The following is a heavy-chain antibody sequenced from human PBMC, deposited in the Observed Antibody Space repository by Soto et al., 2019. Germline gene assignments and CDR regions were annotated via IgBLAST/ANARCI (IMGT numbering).Heavy chain of an antibody. D-gene: IGHD2-2*01. V-gene: IGHV1-69*02. J-gene: IGHJ4*02. CDR1: GGTFISYT. Sequence: SVKVSCKASGGTFISYTFSWVRQAPGQGLEWMGRIIPLHNIPNYAQKFQGRVTITADKSSSTDYMEMSSLTSEDTAMYYCGRGGYCNSATCYQYLENWGQGTQVTVSS. CDR3: GRGGYCNSATCYQYLEN. CDR2: IIPLHNIP.